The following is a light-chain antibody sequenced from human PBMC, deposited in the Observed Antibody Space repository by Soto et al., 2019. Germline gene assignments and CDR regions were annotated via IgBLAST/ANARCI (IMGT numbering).Light chain of an antibody. CDR2: EVS. CDR1: NSDVGGYNY. J-gene: IGLJ3*02. Sequence: QSVLTQPASVSGSPGQSITIPCTGTNSDVGGYNYVSWYQQHPGKAPKLMIYEVSNRPSGVSNRFSGSKSGNTASLTISGLQAEDEADYYCSSYTSSSTWVFGGGTKVTVL. V-gene: IGLV2-14*01. CDR3: SSYTSSSTWV.